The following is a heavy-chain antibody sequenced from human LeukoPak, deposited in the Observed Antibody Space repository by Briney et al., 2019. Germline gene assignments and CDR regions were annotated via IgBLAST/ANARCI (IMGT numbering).Heavy chain of an antibody. CDR2: VYYSGST. V-gene: IGHV4-59*01. J-gene: IGHJ2*01. D-gene: IGHD6-13*01. CDR1: GDSISSYS. Sequence: SETLSLTCTVSGDSISSYSWSWIRQPPGKGLEWIGYVYYSGSTNYNPSLKSRVTISADTSKNRFSLKVRSVTAADTAVYYCARDPPQPGITAAGYFDLWGRGTLVTVSS. CDR3: ARDPPQPGITAAGYFDL.